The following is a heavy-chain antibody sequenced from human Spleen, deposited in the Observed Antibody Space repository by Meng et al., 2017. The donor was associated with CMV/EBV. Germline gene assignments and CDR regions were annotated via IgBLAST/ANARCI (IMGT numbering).Heavy chain of an antibody. D-gene: IGHD3-10*01. CDR2: INPNSGGT. Sequence: ASVKVSCKASGYTFTAHYFHWVRQAPGQGLEWMGWINPNSGGTNYAQKFQGRVTMTRDTSISTAYMELSRLRSDDTAVYYCARGIGEGAPQSYWGQGTLVTVSS. J-gene: IGHJ4*02. CDR3: ARGIGEGAPQSY. V-gene: IGHV1-2*02. CDR1: GYTFTAHY.